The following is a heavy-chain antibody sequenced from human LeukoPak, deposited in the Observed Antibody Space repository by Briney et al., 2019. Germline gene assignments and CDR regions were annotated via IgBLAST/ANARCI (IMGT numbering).Heavy chain of an antibody. CDR3: ARGTGIVGATPFDY. D-gene: IGHD1-26*01. Sequence: NPSETLSLTCAVYGGSFSGYYWSWIRQPPGKGLEWIGEINHSGSTNYNPSLQSRVTISVDTSKNQFSLKLSSVTAADTAVYYCARGTGIVGATPFDYWGQGTLVTVSS. J-gene: IGHJ4*02. CDR1: GGSFSGYY. V-gene: IGHV4-34*01. CDR2: INHSGST.